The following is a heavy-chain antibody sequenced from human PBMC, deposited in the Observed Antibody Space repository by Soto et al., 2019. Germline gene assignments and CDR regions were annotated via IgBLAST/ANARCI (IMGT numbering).Heavy chain of an antibody. CDR1: GYTFTGYY. CDR2: INPNSGGT. V-gene: IGHV1-2*02. CDR3: ARGVTYYYDSSGYGGSNWFDP. J-gene: IGHJ5*02. D-gene: IGHD3-22*01. Sequence: ASVKVSCKASGYTFTGYYMHWVRQAPGQGLEWMGWINPNSGGTNYAQKFQGRVTMTRDTSISTAYMELSRLRSDDTAVYYCARGVTYYYDSSGYGGSNWFDPWGQGTLVTVST.